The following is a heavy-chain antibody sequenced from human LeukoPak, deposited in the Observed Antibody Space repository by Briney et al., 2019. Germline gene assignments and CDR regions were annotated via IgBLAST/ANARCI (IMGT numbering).Heavy chain of an antibody. CDR3: ARGWYSSSWYLFDP. D-gene: IGHD6-13*01. CDR1: GGSISSYY. V-gene: IGHV4-59*08. J-gene: IGHJ5*02. CDR2: IYYSGST. Sequence: PSETLSLTCTVSGGSISSYYWSWIRQPPGKGLEWIGYIYYSGSTNYNPSLKSRVSISANTSKNKFSLKRIAVTAADTAVYYCARGWYSSSWYLFDPWGQGTLVTVSS.